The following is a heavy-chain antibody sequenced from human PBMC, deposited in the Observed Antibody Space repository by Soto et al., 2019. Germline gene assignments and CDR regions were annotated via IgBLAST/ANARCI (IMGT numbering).Heavy chain of an antibody. CDR1: GFTFSSYA. CDR3: AKGDYGEYWYFDL. D-gene: IGHD4-17*01. J-gene: IGHJ2*01. CDR2: LSGSGGST. Sequence: EVQLLESGGGLVQPGGSLRLSCAASGFTFSSYAMSWVRQAPGKGLEWVSALSGSGGSTYYADSVTGRFTISRNNSKNTLYLQMNSLRAEDTAVYYCAKGDYGEYWYFDLWGRGTLVTVSS. V-gene: IGHV3-23*01.